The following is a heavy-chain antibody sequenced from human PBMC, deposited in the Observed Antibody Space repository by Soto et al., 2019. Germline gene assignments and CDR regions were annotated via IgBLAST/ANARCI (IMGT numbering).Heavy chain of an antibody. J-gene: IGHJ6*02. Sequence: PSETLSLTCSVSGGSITSHYWTWVRQPPGKGLEWIGYMYYSGRTNYNPSLKSRVTVSIDPSKNQFSLQMSSITAADTAAYYCARGVLLAPDVWGQGTTVT. V-gene: IGHV4-59*08. CDR3: ARGVLLAPDV. CDR1: GGSITSHY. CDR2: MYYSGRT. D-gene: IGHD1-26*01.